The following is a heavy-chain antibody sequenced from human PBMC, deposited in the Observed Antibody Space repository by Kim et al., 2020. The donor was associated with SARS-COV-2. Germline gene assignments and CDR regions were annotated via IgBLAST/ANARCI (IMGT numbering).Heavy chain of an antibody. CDR3: ARGRVGATRRYYFDY. J-gene: IGHJ4*02. Sequence: PSLKSRVTISVDTSKNQFSLKLSSVTAADTAVYYCARGRVGATRRYYFDYWGQGTLVTVSS. D-gene: IGHD1-26*01. V-gene: IGHV4-34*01.